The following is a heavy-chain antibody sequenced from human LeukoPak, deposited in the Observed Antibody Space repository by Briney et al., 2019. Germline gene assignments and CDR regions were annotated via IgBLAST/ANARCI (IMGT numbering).Heavy chain of an antibody. J-gene: IGHJ4*02. D-gene: IGHD4-23*01. Sequence: PGGSLRLSCAASGFTFSSYWMNWVRQAPGKGLVCVSRIASDGSSTTYADSVKGPFSISRDNAKNTLYLQMNSLRVEDTAVYYCARGRPHGNDYWGQGTLVTVSS. V-gene: IGHV3-74*01. CDR3: ARGRPHGNDY. CDR1: GFTFSSYW. CDR2: IASDGSST.